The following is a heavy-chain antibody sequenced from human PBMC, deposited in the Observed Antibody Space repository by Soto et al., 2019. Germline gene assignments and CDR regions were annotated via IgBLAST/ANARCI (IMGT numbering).Heavy chain of an antibody. J-gene: IGHJ4*03. V-gene: IGHV3-33*01. Sequence: GGSLRLSCAASGFTFSSYGMHWVRQAPGKGLEWVAVIWYDGSNKYYADSVKGRFTISRDNSKNTLYLQMNSLRAEDTAVYYWARDLPRRQRGFSRPRAYNSTGMTAGGQGPRAPSP. CDR3: ARDLPRRQRGFSRPRAYNSTGMTA. D-gene: IGHD6-25*01. CDR1: GFTFSSYG. CDR2: IWYDGSNK.